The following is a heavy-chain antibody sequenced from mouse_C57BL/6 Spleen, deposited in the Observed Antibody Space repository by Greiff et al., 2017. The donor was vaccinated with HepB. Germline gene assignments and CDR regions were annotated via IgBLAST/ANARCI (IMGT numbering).Heavy chain of an antibody. CDR2: IDPEDGDT. V-gene: IGHV14-1*01. CDR3: TRGYYYGSSSYYFDY. Sequence: VQLQQSGPELVKPGASVKLSCKASGYTFTSYDINWVKQRPEQGLEWIGRIDPEDGDTEYAPKFQGKATMTADTSSNTAYLQLSSLTSEDTAVYYCTRGYYYGSSSYYFDYWGQGTTLTVSS. D-gene: IGHD1-1*01. J-gene: IGHJ2*01. CDR1: GYTFTSYD.